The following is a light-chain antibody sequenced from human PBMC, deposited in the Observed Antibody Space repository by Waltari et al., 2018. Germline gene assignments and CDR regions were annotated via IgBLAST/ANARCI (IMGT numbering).Light chain of an antibody. CDR3: QQYNDWPLT. CDR2: GAS. Sequence: EVVMTQSPTALSVSPGEIATLSCRASVGLSSKLAWYQQKPGQAPRLPIYGASTRATGIPARFSGSGSATEFTLTISSLQSEDFAVYYCQQYNDWPLTFGGGTKVEIK. J-gene: IGKJ4*01. CDR1: VGLSSK. V-gene: IGKV3-15*01.